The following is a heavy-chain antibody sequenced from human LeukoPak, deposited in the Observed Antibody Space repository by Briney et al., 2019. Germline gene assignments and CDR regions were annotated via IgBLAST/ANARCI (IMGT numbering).Heavy chain of an antibody. CDR1: GFTFSSYW. J-gene: IGHJ4*02. D-gene: IGHD3-9*01. Sequence: GGSLRLSCAASGFTFSSYWMHWVRQAPGMGLVWVSRISGDGSTTSYADSVKGRFTISRDNAKNALYLQMNSLRAEDTAVYYCARLDILTGNYYYFNFWGQGTLVTVSS. CDR3: ARLDILTGNYYYFNF. V-gene: IGHV3-74*01. CDR2: ISGDGSTT.